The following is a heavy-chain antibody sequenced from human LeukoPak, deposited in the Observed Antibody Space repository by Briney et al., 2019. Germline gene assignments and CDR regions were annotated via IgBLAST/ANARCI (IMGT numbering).Heavy chain of an antibody. CDR1: GFSFVGYW. D-gene: IGHD3-10*01. J-gene: IGHJ4*02. CDR2: INQDGSET. V-gene: IGHV3-7*01. Sequence: GGSLRLSCAVSGFSFVGYWMTWVRQAPGKGLEWVANINQDGSETYYVDSVKGRFTISRANPKNSLYLQVNSLRAEDTALYYCARFGSGRQFHYLDFWGQGALVTVSS. CDR3: ARFGSGRQFHYLDF.